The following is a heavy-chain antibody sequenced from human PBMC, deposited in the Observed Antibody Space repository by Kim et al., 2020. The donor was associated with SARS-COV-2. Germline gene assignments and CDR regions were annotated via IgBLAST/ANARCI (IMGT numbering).Heavy chain of an antibody. J-gene: IGHJ5*02. D-gene: IGHD3-3*01. CDR2: IGGSGGTT. CDR3: AKADNDFCSVYYENCFDP. CDR1: GFTLRSYA. V-gene: IGHV3-23*01. Sequence: GGSLRLSCEASGFTLRSYAMSWVRQAPGKGLEWVSAIGGSGGTTFYADSVKGRFTISRDNSKNTLHLQMNSMRAEDTAVYYCAKADNDFCSVYYENCFDP.